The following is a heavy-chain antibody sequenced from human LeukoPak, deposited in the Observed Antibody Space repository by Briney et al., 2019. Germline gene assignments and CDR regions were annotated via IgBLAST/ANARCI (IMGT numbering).Heavy chain of an antibody. CDR3: ARGDYYGSGSTYYVDV. V-gene: IGHV1-8*03. CDR2: MNPNSGNT. J-gene: IGHJ6*03. D-gene: IGHD3-10*01. CDR1: GYTFTSYD. Sequence: ASVKVSCKASGYTFTSYDINWVRQATGQGLEWMGWMNPNSGNTGYAQKFQGRVTITRNTSISTAYMELSSLRSEDTAVYYCARGDYYGSGSTYYVDVWGKGTTVTVSS.